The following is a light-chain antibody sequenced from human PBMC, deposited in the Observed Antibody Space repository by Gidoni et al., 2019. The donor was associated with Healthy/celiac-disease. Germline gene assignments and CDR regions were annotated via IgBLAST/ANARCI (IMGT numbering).Light chain of an antibody. J-gene: IGKJ1*01. CDR1: QSVLYSSNNKSY. Sequence: IVMTQSPDSLAVSLGERATINCKSSQSVLYSSNNKSYLAWYQQKPGQPPKLLIYWASTRESWVPDRFSGSGSGTDFTLTISSLQAEDVAVYYCQQYYSTPPSFGQGTKVEIK. CDR3: QQYYSTPPS. V-gene: IGKV4-1*01. CDR2: WAS.